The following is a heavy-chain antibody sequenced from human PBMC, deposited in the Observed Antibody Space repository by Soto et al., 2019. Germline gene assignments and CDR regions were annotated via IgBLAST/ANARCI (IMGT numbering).Heavy chain of an antibody. CDR1: GGSISSSNYY. D-gene: IGHD2-15*01. CDR2: IYYSGST. J-gene: IGHJ6*03. CDR3: ARHAYCTGGSCSSRLYYYYYYMDV. V-gene: IGHV4-39*01. Sequence: QLQLQESGPGLVRPSETLSLTCTVSGGSISSSNYYWGWIRQPPGKGLEWIGSIYYSGSTYDNPSLKSRVPLSVDSTKNLYSLKLSSVTAADTAVYYCARHAYCTGGSCSSRLYYYYYYMDVWGKGTTVTVSS.